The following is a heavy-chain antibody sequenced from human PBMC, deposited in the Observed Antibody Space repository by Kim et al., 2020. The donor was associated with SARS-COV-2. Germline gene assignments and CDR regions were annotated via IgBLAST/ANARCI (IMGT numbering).Heavy chain of an antibody. J-gene: IGHJ2*01. CDR2: IYYSGST. D-gene: IGHD3-16*01. Sequence: SETLSLTCTVSGGSISSYYWSWIRQPPGKGLEWIGYIYYSGSTNYNPSLKSRVTISVDTSKNQFSLKLSSVTAADTAVHYCARHLWGKGYWYFDLWGRGTLVTVSS. V-gene: IGHV4-59*08. CDR3: ARHLWGKGYWYFDL. CDR1: GGSISSYY.